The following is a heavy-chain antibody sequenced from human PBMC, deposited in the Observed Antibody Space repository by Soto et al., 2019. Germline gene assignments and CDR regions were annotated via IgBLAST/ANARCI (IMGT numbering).Heavy chain of an antibody. V-gene: IGHV1-18*04. Sequence: QVHLVQSGAEVEKPGASVKVSCKASGYTLTNYGVTWVRQAPGQGLEWLGRVTPYKADTNSAQNLQGRVTMATDTSTNTAYLELRSLRSDDTAVYFCATDGPSNSGNLYAFDIWGQGTMVTVSA. CDR3: ATDGPSNSGNLYAFDI. D-gene: IGHD5-12*01. CDR1: GYTLTNYG. CDR2: VTPYKADT. J-gene: IGHJ3*02.